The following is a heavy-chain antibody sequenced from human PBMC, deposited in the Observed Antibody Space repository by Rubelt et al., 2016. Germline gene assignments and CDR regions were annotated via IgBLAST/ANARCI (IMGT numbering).Heavy chain of an antibody. Sequence: QVQLQESGPGLVKPSETLSLTCTVSGGSISSYYWSWIRQPPGKGLEWIGYIYYSGSTNYNPSLKCRVTISVDTSKNQFSLKLSSVTAADTAVYYCARHRGGSGSYYNPYYYYMDVWGKGTTVTVSS. V-gene: IGHV4-59*08. CDR1: GGSISSYY. J-gene: IGHJ6*03. D-gene: IGHD3-10*01. CDR2: IYYSGST. CDR3: ARHRGGSGSYYNPYYYYMDV.